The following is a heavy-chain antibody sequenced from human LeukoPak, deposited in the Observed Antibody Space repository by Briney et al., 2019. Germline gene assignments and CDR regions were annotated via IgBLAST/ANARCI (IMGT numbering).Heavy chain of an antibody. CDR1: GGSISSYY. CDR2: IYYSGST. CDR3: ARSYDSSGYYYDY. D-gene: IGHD3-22*01. J-gene: IGHJ4*02. Sequence: SETLSLTCTVSGGSISSYYWSWIRQPPGKGLEWIGYIYYSGSTNYNPSLKSRVTISVDTSKNQFSLKLSSVTAADTAVYYCARSYDSSGYYYDYWGQGTLVTVSS. V-gene: IGHV4-59*01.